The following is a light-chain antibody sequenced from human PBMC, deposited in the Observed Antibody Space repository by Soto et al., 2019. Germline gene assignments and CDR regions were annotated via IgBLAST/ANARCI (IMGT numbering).Light chain of an antibody. CDR2: AAS. J-gene: IGKJ3*01. V-gene: IGKV1-39*01. CDR1: QSISSY. CDR3: QQSYSTPYT. Sequence: DIQMTQSPSSLSASVGDRVTITCRASQSISSYLNWYQQKPGKAPKLLIYAASSLQSGVPSRCSGSGSGTEFPLTISTLQPEDSATYYCQQSYSTPYTFGPGTKVDIK.